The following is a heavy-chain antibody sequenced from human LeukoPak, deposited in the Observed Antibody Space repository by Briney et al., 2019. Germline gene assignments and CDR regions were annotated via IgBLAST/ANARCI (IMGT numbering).Heavy chain of an antibody. CDR2: IIHSGAT. CDR3: ARGRFSVYYFDY. Sequence: PSETLSLTCGASGGSFSDYYWSWIRQPPGKGLEWIGEIIHSGATSSSPSLKSRVTISMDPSKNQFSLRLSSVTAADTAVYYCARGRFSVYYFDYWGQGPLVTVSS. CDR1: GGSFSDYY. J-gene: IGHJ4*02. D-gene: IGHD3-3*02. V-gene: IGHV4-34*01.